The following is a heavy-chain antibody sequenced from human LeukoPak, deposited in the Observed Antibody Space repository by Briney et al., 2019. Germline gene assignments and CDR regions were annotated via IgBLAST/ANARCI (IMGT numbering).Heavy chain of an antibody. CDR1: GFTFNGYT. J-gene: IGHJ4*02. CDR2: ITWDGGST. CDR3: AKERLRYFDS. D-gene: IGHD5-12*01. Sequence: GGSLRLSCAASGFTFNGYTMHWVRQAPGKGLEWVSLITWDGGSTFYADSVEGRFTISRDNINNFLFLQMNSLRTEDTALYYCAKERLRYFDSWGQGTLVTVSS. V-gene: IGHV3-43*01.